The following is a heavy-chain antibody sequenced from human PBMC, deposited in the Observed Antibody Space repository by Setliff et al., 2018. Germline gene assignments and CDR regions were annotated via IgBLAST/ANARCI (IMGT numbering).Heavy chain of an antibody. D-gene: IGHD3-16*02. CDR2: ISHSANK. V-gene: IGHV4-39*01. CDR3: ARGNYDYVWGSYHLGMRNAFDI. J-gene: IGHJ3*02. CDR1: GGSISDNNYY. Sequence: SETLSLTCTVSGGSISDNNYYWGWIRQSPGKELEWIGGISHSANKYYNPSFRTGVTISVDMSKNQFFLKLSSVTAADTAVYYCARGNYDYVWGSYHLGMRNAFDIWGQGTMVTVSS.